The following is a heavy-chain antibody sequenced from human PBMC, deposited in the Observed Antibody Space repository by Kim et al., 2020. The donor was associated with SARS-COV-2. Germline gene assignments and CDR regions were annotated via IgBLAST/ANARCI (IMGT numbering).Heavy chain of an antibody. Sequence: ADPRKGRFTISRDNSKNTLYLQMNSLRAEDTAVYYCAKSRSVRGGDYFDYWGQGTLVTVSS. D-gene: IGHD3-10*02. J-gene: IGHJ4*02. V-gene: IGHV3-23*01. CDR3: AKSRSVRGGDYFDY.